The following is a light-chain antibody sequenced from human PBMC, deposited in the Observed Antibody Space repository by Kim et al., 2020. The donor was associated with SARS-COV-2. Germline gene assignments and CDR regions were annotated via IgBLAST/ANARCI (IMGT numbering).Light chain of an antibody. CDR3: QSYDSSLSGSV. CDR2: GNS. Sequence: QRVTNSSTGRTSNVGVGYGVHWYQQLPGKAPKLLIYGNSNRPSGVPDRFSGSKSGTSASLAITGLQAEDEADYYCQSYDSSLSGSVFGGGTQLTVL. V-gene: IGLV1-40*01. J-gene: IGLJ2*01. CDR1: TSNVGVGYG.